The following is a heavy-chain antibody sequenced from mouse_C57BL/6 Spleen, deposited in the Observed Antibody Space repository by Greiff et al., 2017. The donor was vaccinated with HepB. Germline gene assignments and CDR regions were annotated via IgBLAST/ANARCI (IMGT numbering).Heavy chain of an antibody. Sequence: QVQLQQPGAELVRPGSSVKLSCKASGYTFTSYWMDWVKQRPGQGLEWIGNIYPSDSETHYNQKFKDKATLTVDKSSSTAYMQLSSLTSEDSAVYYGARTGGYGNYVGYFDYWGQGTTLTVSS. CDR2: IYPSDSET. CDR3: ARTGGYGNYVGYFDY. CDR1: GYTFTSYW. V-gene: IGHV1-61*01. J-gene: IGHJ2*01. D-gene: IGHD2-1*01.